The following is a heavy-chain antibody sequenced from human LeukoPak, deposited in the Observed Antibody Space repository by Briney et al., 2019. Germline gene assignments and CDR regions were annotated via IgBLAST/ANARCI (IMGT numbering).Heavy chain of an antibody. CDR1: GFTFSNYG. D-gene: IGHD6-19*01. J-gene: IGHJ4*02. Sequence: GGSLRLSCAASGFTFSNYGMHWVRQAPGKGLEWVAVIWYDGSNKYYADSVKGRFTISRDNSKNTLYLQMNSLRADDTAVYYCATIAVAGTGPDYWGQGTLVTVSS. CDR3: ATIAVAGTGPDY. CDR2: IWYDGSNK. V-gene: IGHV3-33*01.